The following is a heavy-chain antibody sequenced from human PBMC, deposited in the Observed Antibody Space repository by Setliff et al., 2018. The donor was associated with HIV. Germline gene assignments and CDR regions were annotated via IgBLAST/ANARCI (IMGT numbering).Heavy chain of an antibody. CDR3: ASQGRITIFSGGALGL. Sequence: EASVKVSCAASGFTFSRYWMSWVRQAPGKGLEWVANIKEDGSEKYYVDSVKGRFTISRDNAKNSLYLQMNNLRAEDTAPYYCASQGRITIFSGGALGLWGQGTMVTVSS. CDR2: IKEDGSEK. D-gene: IGHD3-3*01. J-gene: IGHJ3*01. V-gene: IGHV3-7*01. CDR1: GFTFSRYW.